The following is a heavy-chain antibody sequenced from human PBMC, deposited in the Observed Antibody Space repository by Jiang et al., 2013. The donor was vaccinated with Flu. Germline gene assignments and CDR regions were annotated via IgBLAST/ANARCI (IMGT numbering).Heavy chain of an antibody. J-gene: IGHJ4*02. Sequence: SGAEVKKPGASVKVSCKASGYTFTSYYMHWVRQAPGQGLEWMGIINPSGGSTSYAQKFQGRVTMTRDTSTSTVYMELSSLRSEDTAVYYCARDRVIVGATTSDYWGQGTPGHRLL. CDR2: INPSGGST. D-gene: IGHD1-26*01. V-gene: IGHV1-46*01. CDR3: ARDRVIVGATTSDY. CDR1: GYTFTSYY.